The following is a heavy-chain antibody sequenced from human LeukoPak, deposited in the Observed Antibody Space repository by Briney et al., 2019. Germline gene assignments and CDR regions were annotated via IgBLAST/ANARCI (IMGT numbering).Heavy chain of an antibody. J-gene: IGHJ4*01. CDR3: VRGAQRGFDYSNSLKY. CDR2: IWSDGSNR. CDR1: GFIYSHYG. V-gene: IGHV3-33*01. D-gene: IGHD4-11*01. Sequence: PGGSLRLSCAAPGFIYSHYGMHWVRQAPGKGLEWVAVIWSDGSNRFYAGSVKGRFTISRDNSQRTLFLQMNSLRVDDTAMYYFVRGAQRGFDYSNSLKYWGHGTLVTVSS.